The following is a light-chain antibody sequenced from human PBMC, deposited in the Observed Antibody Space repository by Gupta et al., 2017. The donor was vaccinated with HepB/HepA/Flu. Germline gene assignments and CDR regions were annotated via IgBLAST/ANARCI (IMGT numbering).Light chain of an antibody. CDR1: RSDVGGYNY. V-gene: IGLV2-14*01. Sequence: QSALTQPASVSGSPGQSITISCPGPRSDVGGYNYVSWYQQHPGTAPNLMIYDVSKRTAGVASRFSASKSGNTASLTISGPQEEDAADYYCRADTSSSNLVFGGGTKLTVL. CDR3: RADTSSSNLV. CDR2: DVS. J-gene: IGLJ2*01.